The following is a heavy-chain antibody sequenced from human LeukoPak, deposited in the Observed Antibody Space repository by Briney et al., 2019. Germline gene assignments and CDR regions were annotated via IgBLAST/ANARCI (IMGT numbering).Heavy chain of an antibody. V-gene: IGHV3-48*01. Sequence: GGSLRLSCAASGFTFSSYAMNWVRQAPGKGLEWVSYISSSGSTIYYADSVKGRFTISSDKATNSVYLQMNSLRVEDTAVYYCAREVVTQAIYSGYDAFEIWGQGTMVTVSS. J-gene: IGHJ3*02. D-gene: IGHD5-12*01. CDR2: ISSSGSTI. CDR3: AREVVTQAIYSGYDAFEI. CDR1: GFTFSSYA.